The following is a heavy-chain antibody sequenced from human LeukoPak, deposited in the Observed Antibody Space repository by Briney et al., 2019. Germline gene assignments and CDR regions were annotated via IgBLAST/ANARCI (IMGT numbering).Heavy chain of an antibody. CDR2: INSDGSST. V-gene: IGHV3-74*01. D-gene: IGHD3-10*01. Sequence: PGGSLRLSCAASGFTFSSYWMHWVRQAPGRGLVWVSRINSDGSSTSYADSVKGRFTISRDNAKNTLYLQMNSLRAEDTAVYYCARESVAWFGELLYDYWGQGTLVTVSS. J-gene: IGHJ4*02. CDR3: ARESVAWFGELLYDY. CDR1: GFTFSSYW.